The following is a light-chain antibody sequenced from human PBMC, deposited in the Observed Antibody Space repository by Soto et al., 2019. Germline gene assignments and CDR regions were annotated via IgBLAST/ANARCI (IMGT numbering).Light chain of an antibody. CDR3: QQLNSYPLIT. J-gene: IGKJ5*01. Sequence: DIQLTQSPSFLSASVGARVPITCRASQGISNYLAWYQQKPGKAPRLLIYAASTLQSGVPSRFSGSGSGTEFSLTISSLQPEDFATYYCQQLNSYPLITFGQGTRLEIK. V-gene: IGKV1-9*01. CDR1: QGISNY. CDR2: AAS.